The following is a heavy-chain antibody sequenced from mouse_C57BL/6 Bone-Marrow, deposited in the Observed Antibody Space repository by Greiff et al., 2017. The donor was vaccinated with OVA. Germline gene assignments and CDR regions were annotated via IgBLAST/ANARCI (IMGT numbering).Heavy chain of an antibody. J-gene: IGHJ3*01. CDR2: IYPRSGTT. V-gene: IGHV1-81*01. D-gene: IGHD2-4*01. Sequence: QVQLQQSGAELARPGASVTLSCKASGYTFTSYGISWVQQRTGQGLEWLGEIYPRSGTTYYTEQFKGQATLTADKSSSTAYMQLRRLTSEDAAVYFCARDYDAAGFAYWGQGTLVTVSA. CDR3: ARDYDAAGFAY. CDR1: GYTFTSYG.